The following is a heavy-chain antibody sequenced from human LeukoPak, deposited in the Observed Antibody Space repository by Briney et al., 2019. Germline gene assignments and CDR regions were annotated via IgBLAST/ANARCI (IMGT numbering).Heavy chain of an antibody. D-gene: IGHD6-13*01. J-gene: IGHJ5*02. CDR2: INPSGGST. CDR3: ARTAAAAPGGGDWFDP. Sequence: ASVKVSCKASGYTFTSYYMHWVRQAPGQGLEWMGIINPSGGSTSYAQKFQGRVTMTRDTSTSTVYMELSSLRSEDTAVYYCARTAAAAPGGGDWFDPWGQGTLVTVSS. CDR1: GYTFTSYY. V-gene: IGHV1-46*01.